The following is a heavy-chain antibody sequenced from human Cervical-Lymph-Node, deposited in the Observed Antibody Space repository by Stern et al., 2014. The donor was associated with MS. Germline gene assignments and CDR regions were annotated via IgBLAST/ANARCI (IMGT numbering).Heavy chain of an antibody. CDR1: GFTFSSFA. CDR3: VPGSGAFDS. V-gene: IGHV3-30*03. Sequence: VQLVESGGGVVQPWRSLRLSCATSGFTFSSFAMHWVRQAPGKGLEGVAVISSDASKEIYADAVRGRFTISRDSSSRTLYLEMTSLRVEDTALYYCVPGSGAFDSWGQGTLVIVSS. D-gene: IGHD3-10*01. CDR2: ISSDASKE. J-gene: IGHJ4*02.